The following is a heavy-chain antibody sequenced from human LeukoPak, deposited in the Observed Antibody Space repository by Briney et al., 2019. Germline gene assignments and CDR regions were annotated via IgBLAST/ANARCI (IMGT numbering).Heavy chain of an antibody. CDR2: LSYHGSTE. J-gene: IGHJ4*02. CDR1: GFTFSRFA. D-gene: IGHD5-18*01. V-gene: IGHV3-30-3*01. CDR3: ARDMRDSAQSRYFYGYEFDY. Sequence: GGSLRLSCVASGFTFSRFAMHWVRQAPGKGLEWVAVLSYHGSTEYYADSVKGRFTISRDNSNNKLYLQMNSLRVEDTAVYFCARDMRDSAQSRYFYGYEFDYWGQGTLVAVSS.